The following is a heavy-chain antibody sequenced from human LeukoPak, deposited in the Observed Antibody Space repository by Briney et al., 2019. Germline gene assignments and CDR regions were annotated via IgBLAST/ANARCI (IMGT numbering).Heavy chain of an antibody. D-gene: IGHD1-26*01. J-gene: IGHJ4*02. V-gene: IGHV3-21*01. CDR3: ARDRVLLYYFDY. CDR2: ISSSSSYI. Sequence: GGSLRLSCAASGFTFSSYSMNWVRQAPGKGLEWVSSISSSSSYIYYADSVKGRFTISRDNAKNSLYLQMNSLRAEDTAVYYCARDRVLLYYFDYWSQGTLVTVSS. CDR1: GFTFSSYS.